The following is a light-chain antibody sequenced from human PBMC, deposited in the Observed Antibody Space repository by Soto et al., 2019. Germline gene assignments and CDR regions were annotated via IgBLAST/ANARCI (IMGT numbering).Light chain of an antibody. CDR1: QSVLYSSNNKNY. J-gene: IGKJ4*01. V-gene: IGKV4-1*01. CDR2: WAS. Sequence: DIVMTQSPDSLAVSLGERATINCKSSQSVLYSSNNKNYLAWYQQKPGQPPKLLIYWASTRESGVPDRFSGSGSGTDFTLTIRSRQAEDVAVYYCQQYYSTPRTFGGGTKVEIK. CDR3: QQYYSTPRT.